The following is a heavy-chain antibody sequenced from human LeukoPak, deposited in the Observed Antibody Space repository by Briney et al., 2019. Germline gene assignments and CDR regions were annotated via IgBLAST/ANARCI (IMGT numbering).Heavy chain of an antibody. V-gene: IGHV4-39*01. Sequence: SETLSLTCTVPGGSVSSSSYYWGWIRQPPGKGLEWIGSVYYSGSTYYNPSLKSRVTISVDTSKNQFSLKMSSVTAADTTLFYCARHRGGSSPSVFDSWGQGTLVTVSS. CDR1: GGSVSSSSYY. D-gene: IGHD2-15*01. CDR2: VYYSGST. J-gene: IGHJ4*02. CDR3: ARHRGGSSPSVFDS.